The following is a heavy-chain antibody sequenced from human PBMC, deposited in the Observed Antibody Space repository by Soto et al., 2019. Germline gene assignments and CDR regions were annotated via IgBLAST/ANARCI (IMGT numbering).Heavy chain of an antibody. CDR1: GGTFSSYA. CDR2: IIPIFGTA. Sequence: EASVKVSCKASGGTFSSYAISWVRQAPGQGLEWMGGIIPIFGTANYAQKFQGRVTITADESTSTAYMELSSLRSEDTAVYYCARIPYYYGSGSYYKLPQYFDYWGQGTLVTVSS. V-gene: IGHV1-69*13. J-gene: IGHJ4*02. D-gene: IGHD3-10*01. CDR3: ARIPYYYGSGSYYKLPQYFDY.